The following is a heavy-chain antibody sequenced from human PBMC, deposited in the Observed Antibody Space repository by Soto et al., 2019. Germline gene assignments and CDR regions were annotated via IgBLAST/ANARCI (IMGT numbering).Heavy chain of an antibody. Sequence: RSLTCAVYGGSFSGYYWSWIRQPPGKGLEWIGEINHSGSTNYNPSLKSRVTISVDTSKNQFSLKLSSVTAADTAVYYCARGRGAAAGTNFDYWGQGTLVTVSS. J-gene: IGHJ4*02. V-gene: IGHV4-34*01. CDR2: INHSGST. CDR1: GGSFSGYY. D-gene: IGHD6-13*01. CDR3: ARGRGAAAGTNFDY.